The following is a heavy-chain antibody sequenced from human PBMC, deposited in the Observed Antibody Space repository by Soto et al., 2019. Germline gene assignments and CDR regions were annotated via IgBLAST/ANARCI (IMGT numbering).Heavy chain of an antibody. CDR1: GGTFSSYA. J-gene: IGHJ3*01. D-gene: IGHD3-22*01. CDR2: IIAILGKA. Sequence: QVQLVQSGAEVKKPGSSVKVSCKASGGTFSSYAISWVRQAPGQGLEWMGGIIAILGKANYAEKFQGRVTITADESTSTAYMELSSLRSEDTAVYYCARERGGAIIVGVTGTSDVWGQGTLVTVSS. V-gene: IGHV1-69*01. CDR3: ARERGGAIIVGVTGTSDV.